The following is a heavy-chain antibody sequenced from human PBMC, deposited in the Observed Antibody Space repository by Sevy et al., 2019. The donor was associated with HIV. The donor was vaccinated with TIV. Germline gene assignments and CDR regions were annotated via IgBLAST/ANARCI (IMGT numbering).Heavy chain of an antibody. V-gene: IGHV1-18*01. Sequence: ASVKVSCKASGYTFTNYHITWVRQAPGQGLEWMGWITPNNGNTNYARRLKGRVTMTTDTSTATAYMELRSLGSDDTAVYYCARAPSGSQGPGQYFHHWGQGTLVTVSS. D-gene: IGHD1-26*01. J-gene: IGHJ1*01. CDR3: ARAPSGSQGPGQYFHH. CDR1: GYTFTNYH. CDR2: ITPNNGNT.